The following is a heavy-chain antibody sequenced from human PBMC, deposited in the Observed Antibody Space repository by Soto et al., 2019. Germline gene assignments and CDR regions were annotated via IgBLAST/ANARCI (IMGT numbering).Heavy chain of an antibody. V-gene: IGHV3-30-3*01. CDR2: ILSDEINK. D-gene: IGHD6-13*01. Sequence: QVQLVESGGGVVQPGRSLRLSFAASGFTFSNYAMHWVRQAPGKGLEWVAAILSDEINKYSADSVKGRFTISRDNSKNTLYLQMSSLRPEDTAVCYCAIIATSGGGDAFDIWGQGTMVTVSS. J-gene: IGHJ3*02. CDR3: AIIATSGGGDAFDI. CDR1: GFTFSNYA.